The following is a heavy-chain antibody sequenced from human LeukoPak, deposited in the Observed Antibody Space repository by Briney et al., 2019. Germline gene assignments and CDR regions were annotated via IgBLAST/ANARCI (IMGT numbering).Heavy chain of an antibody. Sequence: GGSLRLSCAASGFTFSSYAMSWVRQAPGKGLEWVSAISGSGGSTYYADSVKGRFTISRDNSKNTLYLQMNSLRAEDTAVYYCAKLSNPYDFWSGYYSPYAFDIWGQGTMVTVSS. V-gene: IGHV3-23*01. CDR1: GFTFSSYA. J-gene: IGHJ3*02. CDR3: AKLSNPYDFWSGYYSPYAFDI. D-gene: IGHD3-3*01. CDR2: ISGSGGST.